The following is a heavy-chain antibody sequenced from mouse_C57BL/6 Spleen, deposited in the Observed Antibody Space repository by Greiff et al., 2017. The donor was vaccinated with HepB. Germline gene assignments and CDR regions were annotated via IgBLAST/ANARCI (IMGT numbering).Heavy chain of an antibody. CDR3: ARPYPHAMDY. Sequence: EVKVVESGGGLVKPGGSLKLSCAASGFTFSDYGMHWVRQAPEKGLEWVAYISSGSSTIYYADTVKGRFTISRDNAKNTLFLQMTSLRSEDTAMYYCARPYPHAMDYWGQGTSVTVSS. CDR1: GFTFSDYG. CDR2: ISSGSSTI. V-gene: IGHV5-17*01. J-gene: IGHJ4*01. D-gene: IGHD5-1*01.